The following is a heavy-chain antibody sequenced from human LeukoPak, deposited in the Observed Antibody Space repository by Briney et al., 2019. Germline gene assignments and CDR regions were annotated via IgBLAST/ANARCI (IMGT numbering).Heavy chain of an antibody. D-gene: IGHD1-26*01. CDR3: ARENSGSYREFDY. CDR1: GGSISSYY. V-gene: IGHV4-4*07. Sequence: KPSETLSLTCTVSGGSISSYYWSWIRQPAGKGLEWIGRTYTSGSTNYNASLKSRVSMSVDTSKNQFSLKLSSVTAADTAVSYCARENSGSYREFDYWGQGTLVTVSS. J-gene: IGHJ4*02. CDR2: TYTSGST.